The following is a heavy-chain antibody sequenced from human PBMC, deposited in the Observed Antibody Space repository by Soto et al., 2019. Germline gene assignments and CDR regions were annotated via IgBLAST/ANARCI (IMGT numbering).Heavy chain of an antibody. CDR3: ARGSSGDFWSGSYAFDI. V-gene: IGHV4-31*03. Sequence: SETLSLTCIVSGGSISSGGFYWSWFRRHPGKALEWIGYIYYSGSTYYNPSLRSRVTISLDTSKNQFYLKLSSVTAADTALYYCARGSSGDFWSGSYAFDIWGQGTMVT. J-gene: IGHJ3*02. D-gene: IGHD3-3*01. CDR2: IYYSGST. CDR1: GGSISSGGFY.